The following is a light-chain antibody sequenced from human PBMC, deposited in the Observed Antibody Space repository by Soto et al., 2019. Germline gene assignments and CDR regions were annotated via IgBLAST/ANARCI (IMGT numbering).Light chain of an antibody. CDR1: QDIRNA. Sequence: DIRMTQSPSSLSASAGDRVTITCRASQDIRNALGWYQQKPGRAPRRLNYAASNLQSGVPSRFSGSGSGTEFTLAIHSLQPEDFATYYCLEHSLYPLLSFGGGTKGDIK. J-gene: IGKJ4*01. V-gene: IGKV1-17*01. CDR2: AAS. CDR3: LEHSLYPLLS.